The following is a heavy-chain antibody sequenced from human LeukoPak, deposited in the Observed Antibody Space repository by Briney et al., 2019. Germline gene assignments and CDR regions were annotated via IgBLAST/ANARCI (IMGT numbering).Heavy chain of an antibody. CDR3: AREVLLWFGETPVGAFDI. D-gene: IGHD3-10*01. V-gene: IGHV4-4*02. CDR2: IYHSGST. J-gene: IGHJ3*02. Sequence: SETLSLTCAVSGGSISSSNWWSWVRQPPGKGLEWIGEIYHSGSTNYNPSLKSRVTISVDKSKNQFSLKLSSVTAADTAVYYCAREVLLWFGETPVGAFDIWGQGTMVTVSS. CDR1: GGSISSSNW.